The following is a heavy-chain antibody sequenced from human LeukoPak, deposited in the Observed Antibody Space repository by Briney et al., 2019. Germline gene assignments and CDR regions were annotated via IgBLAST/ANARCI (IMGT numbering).Heavy chain of an antibody. D-gene: IGHD4-23*01. V-gene: IGHV3-48*03. Sequence: QPGGSLRLSCAASGFTFSSYEMNWVRQAPGKGLEWVSYISISFITIYYADSVTGRFTICRDNAKSSLYLQMNSLTAEDTALYYCARVDLDYGDKWGLADWGEGRLVSASS. CDR2: ISISFITI. CDR3: ARVDLDYGDKWGLAD. J-gene: IGHJ4*02. CDR1: GFTFSSYE.